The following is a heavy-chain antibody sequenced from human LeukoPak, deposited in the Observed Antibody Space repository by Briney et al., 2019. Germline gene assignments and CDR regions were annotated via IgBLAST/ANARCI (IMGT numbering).Heavy chain of an antibody. CDR1: GYTFTSYG. J-gene: IGHJ6*02. V-gene: IGHV1-69*04. CDR3: ARDPSSSWRMGYYYYGMDV. Sequence: SVKVSCKASGYTFTSYGISWVRQAPGQGLEWMGRIIPILGIANYAQKFQGRVTITADKSTSTAYMELSSLRSEDTAVYYCARDPSSSWRMGYYYYGMDVWGQGTTVTVSS. CDR2: IIPILGIA. D-gene: IGHD6-13*01.